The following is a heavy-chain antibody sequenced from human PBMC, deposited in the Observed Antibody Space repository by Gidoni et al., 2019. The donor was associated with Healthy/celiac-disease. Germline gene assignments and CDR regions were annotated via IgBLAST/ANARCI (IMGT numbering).Heavy chain of an antibody. D-gene: IGHD5-18*01. CDR1: GGSITSSGYS. Sequence: QLQLQESGPGLVKPSETPSLTCTVPGGSITSSGYSWGWVRQPPGKGLEWIGSIYYSGSTNYNPSLKSRVTISVDTSKNQFSLKLSSVTAADTAVYYCARHPGGTAMAHFDYWGQGTLVTVSS. V-gene: IGHV4-39*01. CDR3: ARHPGGTAMAHFDY. J-gene: IGHJ4*02. CDR2: IYYSGST.